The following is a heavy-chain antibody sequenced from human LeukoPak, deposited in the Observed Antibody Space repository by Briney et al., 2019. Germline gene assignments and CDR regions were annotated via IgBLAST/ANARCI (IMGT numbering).Heavy chain of an antibody. CDR1: GGFINVYY. J-gene: IGHJ4*02. CDR3: ARGGSRSYTSSTLDY. V-gene: IGHV4-59*01. Sequence: SETLSLTCSVSGGFINVYYWSWIRQPPGKGREWIVSISYSGSTNYNPSLKSRVTISMDTSKNRFSLKVSSVIPADTAMYYCARGGSRSYTSSTLDYWGQGTLVTVSS. CDR2: ISYSGST. D-gene: IGHD6-6*01.